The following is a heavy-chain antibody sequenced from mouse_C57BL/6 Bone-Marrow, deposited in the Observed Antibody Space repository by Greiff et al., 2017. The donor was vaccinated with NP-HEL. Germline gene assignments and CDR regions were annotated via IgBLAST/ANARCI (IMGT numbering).Heavy chain of an antibody. CDR2: ISDGGSYT. J-gene: IGHJ3*01. CDR1: GFTFSSYA. V-gene: IGHV5-4*01. D-gene: IGHD2-5*01. CDR3: ARDSNGVWFAY. Sequence: EVQGVESGGGLVKPGGSLKLSCAASGFTFSSYAMSWVRQTPEKRLEWVATISDGGSYTYYPDNVKGRFTISRDNAKNNLYLQMSHLKSEDTAMYYCARDSNGVWFAYWGQGTRVTVSA.